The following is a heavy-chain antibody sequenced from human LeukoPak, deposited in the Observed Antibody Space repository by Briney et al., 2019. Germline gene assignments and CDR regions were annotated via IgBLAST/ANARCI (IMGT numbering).Heavy chain of an antibody. CDR1: GFTFNTNS. CDR3: ASDPGEV. V-gene: IGHV3-48*01. CDR2: ISSSSRNI. J-gene: IGHJ6*02. Sequence: GGSLRLSCAAYGFTFNTNSINWVRQAPGKGLEWLSYISSSSRNIYYADSVKGRFTISRDNAKNSLYLQMNSLRAEDTAVYYCASDPGEVWGQGTTVTVSS.